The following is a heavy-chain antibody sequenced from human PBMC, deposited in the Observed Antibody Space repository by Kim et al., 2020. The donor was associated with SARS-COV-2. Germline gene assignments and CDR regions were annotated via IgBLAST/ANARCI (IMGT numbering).Heavy chain of an antibody. CDR2: IRQDGYER. CDR3: ARDPGDDYVDY. Sequence: GGSLRLSCAASGFTFSTYGMAWVRQAPGKGLEWVANIRQDGYERDYVDSVKGRFTVSRDNAKKSLYLQMNSLRAEDTAVYYCARDPGDDYVDYWVQGTLV. J-gene: IGHJ4*02. CDR1: GFTFSTYG. V-gene: IGHV3-7*03. D-gene: IGHD3-16*01.